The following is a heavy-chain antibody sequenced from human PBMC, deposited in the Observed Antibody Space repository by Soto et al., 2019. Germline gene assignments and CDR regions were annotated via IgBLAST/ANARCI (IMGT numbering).Heavy chain of an antibody. Sequence: SQTLSLTCAISMDSVSNNRATWNWIRQSPSGGLEWLGRTYYRSKWISDYAMSVKGRISINPDTSKNLVSLHLNFVTPEDTAVYYCARAPPDLNSGFDFWGRGTPVTVSS. D-gene: IGHD1-26*01. CDR3: ARAPPDLNSGFDF. CDR2: TYYRSKWIS. CDR1: MDSVSNNRAT. V-gene: IGHV6-1*01. J-gene: IGHJ4*02.